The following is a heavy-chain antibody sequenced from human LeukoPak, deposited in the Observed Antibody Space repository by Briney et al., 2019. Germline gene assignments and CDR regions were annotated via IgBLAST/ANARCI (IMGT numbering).Heavy chain of an antibody. J-gene: IGHJ4*02. D-gene: IGHD3-22*01. CDR1: GYTFTSYG. V-gene: IGHV1-18*01. CDR2: ISAYNGNT. CDR3: ARGGTCYYDSSGYYEALDC. Sequence: ASVKVSCKASGYTFTSYGISWVRQAPGQGLEWMGWISAYNGNTNYAQKLQGRVTMTTDTSTSTAYMELRSLRSDDTAVYYCARGGTCYYDSSGYYEALDCWGQGTLVTVSS.